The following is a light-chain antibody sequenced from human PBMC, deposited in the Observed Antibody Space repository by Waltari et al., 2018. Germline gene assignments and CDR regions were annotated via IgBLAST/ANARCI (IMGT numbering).Light chain of an antibody. CDR1: SSDIGAGFH. V-gene: IGLV1-40*01. CDR2: ATN. CDR3: QSYDNSLRAWV. J-gene: IGLJ3*02. Sequence: QSVLTQPPSVSGAPGQILTISCTWSSSDIGAGFHVHWYQQLPGTAPKRLIYATNKAPSGVPDRFAASRSGASASLAIAGLQAEDESDYYCQSYDNSLRAWVFGGGTKLTVL.